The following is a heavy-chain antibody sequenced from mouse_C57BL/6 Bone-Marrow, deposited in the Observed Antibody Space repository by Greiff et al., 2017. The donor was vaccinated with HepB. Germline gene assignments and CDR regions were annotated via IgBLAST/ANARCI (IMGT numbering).Heavy chain of an antibody. J-gene: IGHJ4*01. Sequence: EVHLVESGGDLVKPGGSLKLSCAASGFTFSSYGMSCVRQTPDKRLEWVATISSGGSYTYYPDSVKGRFTISRDNAKNTLYLQMSSLKSEDTAMYYCARRRQLRMDYWGQGTSVTVSS. CDR3: ARRRQLRMDY. D-gene: IGHD3-2*02. CDR1: GFTFSSYG. V-gene: IGHV5-6*01. CDR2: ISSGGSYT.